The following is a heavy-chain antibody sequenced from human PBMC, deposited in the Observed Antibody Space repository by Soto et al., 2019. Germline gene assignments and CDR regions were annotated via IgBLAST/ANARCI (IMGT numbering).Heavy chain of an antibody. CDR1: GFNFRSYG. D-gene: IGHD1-26*01. J-gene: IGHJ4*02. Sequence: QVQMVESGGGVVQSGRSLRLSCATSGFNFRSYGIHWVRQAPGKGLEWVGIIWYDGSNKYYADSVKGLFTISGDDSKNTVYLQMDSRRVEATAIYYWARDNIVGSDFFDYWGQGSLVTVSS. CDR2: IWYDGSNK. V-gene: IGHV3-33*01. CDR3: ARDNIVGSDFFDY.